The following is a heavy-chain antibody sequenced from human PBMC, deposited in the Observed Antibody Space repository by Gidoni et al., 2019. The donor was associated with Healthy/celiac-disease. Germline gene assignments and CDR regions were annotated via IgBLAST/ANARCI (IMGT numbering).Heavy chain of an antibody. J-gene: IGHJ4*02. CDR2: IYYSGST. D-gene: IGHD2-2*02. CDR1: GGSISSSSYY. Sequence: QLQLQESGPGLVKPSETLSLTCTVSGGSISSSSYYWGWIRQPPGKGLEWIGSIYYSGSTYYNPSLKSRVTISVDTSKNQFSLKLSSVTAADTAVYYCACLIVVPAAIPYWGQGTLVTVSS. V-gene: IGHV4-39*01. CDR3: ACLIVVPAAIPY.